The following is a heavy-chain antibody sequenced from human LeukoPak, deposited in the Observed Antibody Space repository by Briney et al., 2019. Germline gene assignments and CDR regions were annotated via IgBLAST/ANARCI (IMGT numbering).Heavy chain of an antibody. CDR2: VHTIGST. V-gene: IGHV4-61*02. CDR3: ARNPPGDCSTTSYHRGAFDI. Sequence: PSETLSLTCTVAGGSISSGSYYWSWIRQPAGKGLEWIGRVHTIGSTSYNPSLKSRVTISADTSKNQFSLNLSSVTAADTAMYYCARNPPGDCSTTSYHRGAFDIWGQGTMVSVSS. D-gene: IGHD2-2*01. CDR1: GGSISSGSYY. J-gene: IGHJ3*02.